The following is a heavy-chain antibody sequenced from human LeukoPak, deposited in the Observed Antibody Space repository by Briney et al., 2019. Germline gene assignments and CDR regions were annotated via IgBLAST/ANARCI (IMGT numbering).Heavy chain of an antibody. CDR1: GFTFSHYG. CDR2: IRYDGSNQ. D-gene: IGHD6-13*01. Sequence: PGGSLRLSCAAAGFTFSHYGMHWVRQAPGKGLQWVAYIRYDGSNQYYADSAKGRFTISRDNSKNTLYLQMNSLRSEDTAVYYCAKDDSTSWYYFDYWGQGTLVTVSS. CDR3: AKDDSTSWYYFDY. J-gene: IGHJ4*02. V-gene: IGHV3-30*02.